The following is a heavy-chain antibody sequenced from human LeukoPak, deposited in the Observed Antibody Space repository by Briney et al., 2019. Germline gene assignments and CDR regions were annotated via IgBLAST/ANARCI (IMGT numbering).Heavy chain of an antibody. J-gene: IGHJ4*02. Sequence: GGSLRLSCVVSGFAFRDWWMSWVRQAPGKGLEYVANIKEDGSEKNYMDSSKGRFTIYRDNAKNSLYLQMNSLRAEDTGIYYCVRGGWLDDWGQGTLVTVSS. CDR3: VRGGWLDD. V-gene: IGHV3-7*03. CDR2: IKEDGSEK. CDR1: GFAFRDWW. D-gene: IGHD2-15*01.